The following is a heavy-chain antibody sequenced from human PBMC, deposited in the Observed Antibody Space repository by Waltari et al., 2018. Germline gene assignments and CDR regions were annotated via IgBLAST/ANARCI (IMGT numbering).Heavy chain of an antibody. J-gene: IGHJ4*02. CDR3: AGDRAIGLFFDY. CDR1: GDSISGHYW. CDR2: VHHSGKT. Sequence: QVQLQESGHGLVKPSGTLSLTCPFSGDSISGHYWWSWARQSPEKGLEWIGQVHHSGKTHYNPSLQSRVTISLDKPKNQFSLNLNSVTGADTAVYYCAGDRAIGLFFDYWGRGTLVAVSS. D-gene: IGHD2-2*01. V-gene: IGHV4-4*02.